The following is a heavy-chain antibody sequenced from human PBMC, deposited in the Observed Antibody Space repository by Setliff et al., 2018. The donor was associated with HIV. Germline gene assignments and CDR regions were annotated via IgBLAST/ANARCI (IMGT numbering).Heavy chain of an antibody. Sequence: SETLSLTCTVSGGSIRGHYWSWIRQPPGKGLEWIGTVYYSGSTYYKPSLKSRGTISVDTSKNQFYLKLNSVTAADSAVYYCTLTSRLDGYFDPWGQGTLVTVSS. D-gene: IGHD5-12*01. CDR3: TLTSRLDGYFDP. CDR2: VYYSGST. J-gene: IGHJ5*02. CDR1: GGSIRGHY. V-gene: IGHV4-59*11.